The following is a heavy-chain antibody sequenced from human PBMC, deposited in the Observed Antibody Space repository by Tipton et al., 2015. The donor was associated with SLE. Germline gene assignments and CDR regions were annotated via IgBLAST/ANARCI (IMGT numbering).Heavy chain of an antibody. V-gene: IGHV4-59*11. CDR1: GGSISSHY. D-gene: IGHD3-22*01. Sequence: TLSLTCTVSGGSISSHYWSWIRQPPGKGLEWIGYIYYSGSTNYNPSHKSRVTISVDTSKNQFSLKLSSVTAADTAVYYCARDSDYYDSSGSLDYGGQGTLVTVSS. CDR3: ARDSDYYDSSGSLDY. CDR2: IYYSGST. J-gene: IGHJ4*02.